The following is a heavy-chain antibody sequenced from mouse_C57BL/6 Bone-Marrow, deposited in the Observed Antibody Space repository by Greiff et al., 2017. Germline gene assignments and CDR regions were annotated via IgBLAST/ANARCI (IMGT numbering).Heavy chain of an antibody. V-gene: IGHV1-50*01. CDR3: ARLRRLDY. D-gene: IGHD2-12*01. CDR1: GYTFTSYW. J-gene: IGHJ2*01. Sequence: VQLQQPGAELVKPGASVKLSCKASGYTFTSYWMQWVKQRPGQGLEWIGEIDPSDSYTNYNQKFKGKATLTVDTSSSTAYMQLSSLTSEDSAVYYCARLRRLDYWCQGTTLTVSS. CDR2: IDPSDSYT.